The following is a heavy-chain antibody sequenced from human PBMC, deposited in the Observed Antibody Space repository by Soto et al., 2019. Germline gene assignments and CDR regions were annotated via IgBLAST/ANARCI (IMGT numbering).Heavy chain of an antibody. CDR1: GGSFSGYY. CDR3: ARGIRRGNDNRTAMFDY. D-gene: IGHD1-1*01. CDR2: INHSGST. V-gene: IGHV4-34*01. Sequence: QVQLQQWGAGLLKPSETLSLTCAVYGGSFSGYYWSWIRQPPGKGLEWIGEINHSGSTNYNPSLKSRVTISVDTSKTQFSLKLSSVTAADTAVYYCARGIRRGNDNRTAMFDYWGQGTLVTVSS. J-gene: IGHJ4*02.